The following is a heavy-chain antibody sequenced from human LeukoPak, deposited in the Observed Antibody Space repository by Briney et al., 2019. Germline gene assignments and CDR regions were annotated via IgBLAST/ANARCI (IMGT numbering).Heavy chain of an antibody. CDR3: AKDSCSGGSCYGFDY. CDR1: GFTFSSYV. D-gene: IGHD2-15*01. V-gene: IGHV3-30*04. Sequence: GRSLRLSCAASGFTFSSYVMHWVRQAPGKGLEWVAIISYDGSNEYYADSVKGRFTISRDNAKSSLYLQMNSLRAEDMALYYCAKDSCSGGSCYGFDYWGQGTLVTVSS. CDR2: ISYDGSNE. J-gene: IGHJ4*02.